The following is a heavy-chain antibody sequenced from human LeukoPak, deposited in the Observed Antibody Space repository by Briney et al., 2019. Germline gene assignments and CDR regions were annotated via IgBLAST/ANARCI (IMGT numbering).Heavy chain of an antibody. D-gene: IGHD2-2*01. J-gene: IGHJ3*02. CDR2: IYHSGST. CDR1: GGSISSSNW. V-gene: IGHV4-4*02. Sequence: KPSETLSLTCAVSGGSISSSNWWSWVRQPPGKGLEWIGEIYHSGSTNYNPSLKSRVTISVDKSKNQFSLKLNSLTAADTALYYCARDPGSSDGRGAFDIWGQGTMVTVSS. CDR3: ARDPGSSDGRGAFDI.